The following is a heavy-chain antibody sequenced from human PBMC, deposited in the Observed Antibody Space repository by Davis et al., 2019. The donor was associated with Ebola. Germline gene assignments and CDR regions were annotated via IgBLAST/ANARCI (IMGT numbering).Heavy chain of an antibody. CDR3: ARAGSPRWHAFDI. Sequence: GESLKTSCAASGFTFSSYWMTWVRQAPGKGLEWVANINQDGSEKYYVDSVKGRFTISRDNAKNSLYLQLSTLRGEDTAVYYCARAGSPRWHAFDIWGQGTMVTVSS. V-gene: IGHV3-7*03. CDR1: GFTFSSYW. CDR2: INQDGSEK. J-gene: IGHJ3*02. D-gene: IGHD4-23*01.